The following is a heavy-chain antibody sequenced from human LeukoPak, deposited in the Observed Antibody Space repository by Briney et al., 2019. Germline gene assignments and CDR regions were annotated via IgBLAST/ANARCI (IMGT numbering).Heavy chain of an antibody. Sequence: ASVKVSCKASGYTFTSYGISWVRQAPGQGLEWMGWISAYNGNTNYAQKLQGRVTMTTDTSTSTAYMELRSLRSADTAVYYCASSLNYDILTGYTLETDDYYGMDVWGQGTTVTVSS. CDR3: ASSLNYDILTGYTLETDDYYGMDV. CDR1: GYTFTSYG. J-gene: IGHJ6*02. CDR2: ISAYNGNT. D-gene: IGHD3-9*01. V-gene: IGHV1-18*01.